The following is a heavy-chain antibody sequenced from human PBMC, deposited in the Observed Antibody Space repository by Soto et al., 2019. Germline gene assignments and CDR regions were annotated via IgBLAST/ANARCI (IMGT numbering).Heavy chain of an antibody. CDR1: GISFSNAW. CDR3: TTLTYYYGSGSSP. D-gene: IGHD3-10*01. CDR2: IKSKIDGGTT. J-gene: IGHJ5*02. Sequence: EVQLVESGGGLVRPGGSLRLSCAASGISFSNAWMNWVRQAPGKGLEWVGRIKSKIDGGTTNYGVPMKGRFTISRDDSNNTLFLQVHSLKTEDTAVYYCTTLTYYYGSGSSPWGQGTLVTVSS. V-gene: IGHV3-15*07.